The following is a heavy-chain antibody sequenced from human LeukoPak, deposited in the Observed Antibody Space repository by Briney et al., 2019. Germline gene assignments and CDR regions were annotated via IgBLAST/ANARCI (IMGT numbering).Heavy chain of an antibody. CDR1: GFTFSSYS. V-gene: IGHV3-53*01. D-gene: IGHD5-18*01. J-gene: IGHJ4*02. Sequence: GGSLRLSCAASGFTFSSYSMNWVRQAPGKGLEWVSVIYSGGSTYYADSVKGRFTISRDNSKNTLYLQMNSLRAEDTAVYYCAKTLAHYGYFAGYYFDYWGQGTLVTVSS. CDR2: IYSGGST. CDR3: AKTLAHYGYFAGYYFDY.